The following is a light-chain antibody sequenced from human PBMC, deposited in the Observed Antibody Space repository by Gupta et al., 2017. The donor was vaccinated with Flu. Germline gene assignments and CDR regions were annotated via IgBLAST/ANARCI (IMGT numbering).Light chain of an antibody. J-gene: IGKJ1*01. CDR1: QSVWRY. CDR3: QQRHNGRT. Sequence: EIVLTQSPATLSLSPGERATLSCRASQSVWRYLAWYQHKPGQAPRLLIYDASNRATGIPARFSGSGSGTDFTLTISSLEPEDFALYYCQQRHNGRTFGQGTKVEFK. CDR2: DAS. V-gene: IGKV3-11*01.